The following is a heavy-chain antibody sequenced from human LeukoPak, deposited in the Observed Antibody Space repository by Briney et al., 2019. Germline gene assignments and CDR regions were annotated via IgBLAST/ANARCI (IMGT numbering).Heavy chain of an antibody. CDR3: ARDMLRQWLVQGAFDI. J-gene: IGHJ3*02. Sequence: GASVKVSCKASGYTFTSYGISWVRQAPGQGLEWMGWISAYNGNTNYAQKLQGRVTMTPDTSTSTAYMELRSLRSDDTAVYYCARDMLRQWLVQGAFDIWGQGTMVTVSS. V-gene: IGHV1-18*01. CDR1: GYTFTSYG. D-gene: IGHD6-19*01. CDR2: ISAYNGNT.